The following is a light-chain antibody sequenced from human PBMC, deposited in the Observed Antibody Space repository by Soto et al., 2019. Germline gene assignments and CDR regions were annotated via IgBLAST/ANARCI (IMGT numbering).Light chain of an antibody. CDR3: LQSHTFPYT. CDR2: TAS. CDR1: QDIDRW. V-gene: IGKV1D-12*01. J-gene: IGKJ2*01. Sequence: DIQMTQSPSSVSASVGDRVTISCRASQDIDRWLAWFQHKPGKAPKLLISTASSLQSGVPSRFSGSGSGTDFTLTIASLQFEDFATYYCLQSHTFPYTFGLGTKLEIK.